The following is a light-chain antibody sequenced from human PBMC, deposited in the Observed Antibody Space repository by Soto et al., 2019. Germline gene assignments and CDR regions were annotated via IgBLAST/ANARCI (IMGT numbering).Light chain of an antibody. CDR2: DAS. CDR1: QSVSSY. V-gene: IGKV3-11*01. Sequence: EIVLTQSPATLSLSPGERATLSRRASQSVSSYLAWYQQKPGQAPRLLIYDASNRAPGITARFSGSGSGTDFTLTISSLAPEDFAVYYCQQRSNWPYTFGQGTKLEIK. J-gene: IGKJ2*01. CDR3: QQRSNWPYT.